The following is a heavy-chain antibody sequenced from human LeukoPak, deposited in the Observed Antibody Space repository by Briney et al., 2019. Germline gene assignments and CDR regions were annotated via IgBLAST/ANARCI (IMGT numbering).Heavy chain of an antibody. CDR1: GFIFSDYY. V-gene: IGHV3-23*01. CDR3: AKGDYDILTGYSPRDYYMDV. Sequence: GGSLRLSCAASGFIFSDYYMSWIRQAPGKGLEWVSAISGSGGSTYYADSVKGQFTISRDNSKNTLYLQMNSLRAEDTAVYYCAKGDYDILTGYSPRDYYMDVWGKGTTVTISS. CDR2: ISGSGGST. D-gene: IGHD3-9*01. J-gene: IGHJ6*03.